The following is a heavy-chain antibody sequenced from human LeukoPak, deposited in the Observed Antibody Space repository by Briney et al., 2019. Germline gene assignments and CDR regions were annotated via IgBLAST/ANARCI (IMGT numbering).Heavy chain of an antibody. V-gene: IGHV4-34*01. Sequence: SETLSLTCAVYGGSFSGYYWSWIRQPPGKGLEWIGEINHSGSTNYNPSRESLVTISVDTSKNQFSLKLRSVTAADTAVYYCARVADSSGLFDYWGQGTLVTVSS. D-gene: IGHD5-18*01. J-gene: IGHJ4*02. CDR2: INHSGST. CDR3: ARVADSSGLFDY. CDR1: GGSFSGYY.